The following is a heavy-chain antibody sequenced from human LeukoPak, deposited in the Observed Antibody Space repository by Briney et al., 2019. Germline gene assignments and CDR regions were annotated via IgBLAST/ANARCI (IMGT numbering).Heavy chain of an antibody. D-gene: IGHD2-15*01. CDR2: IWYDGTNT. CDR3: ARDFCSGGSCYPDAFDI. Sequence: PGGSLRLSCATSGFTFSSYGMHWVRQAPGKGLEWVAVIWYDGTNTYYADSVKGRFTISRDNSKNTLYLKMNSLRAEDTAVYYCARDFCSGGSCYPDAFDIWGQGTMVTVSS. J-gene: IGHJ3*02. CDR1: GFTFSSYG. V-gene: IGHV3-33*01.